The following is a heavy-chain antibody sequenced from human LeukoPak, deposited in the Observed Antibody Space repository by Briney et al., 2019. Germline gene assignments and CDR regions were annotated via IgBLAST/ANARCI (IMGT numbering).Heavy chain of an antibody. CDR3: ARESYCSGGSCYEEGAFDI. D-gene: IGHD2-15*01. CDR1: GGSISSYY. Sequence: SETLSLTCTVSGGSISSYYWSWIRQPPGKGLGWIGYIYYSGSTNYNPSLKSRVTISVDTSKNQFSLKLSSVTAADTAVYYCARESYCSGGSCYEEGAFDIWGQGTMVTVSS. J-gene: IGHJ3*02. CDR2: IYYSGST. V-gene: IGHV4-59*01.